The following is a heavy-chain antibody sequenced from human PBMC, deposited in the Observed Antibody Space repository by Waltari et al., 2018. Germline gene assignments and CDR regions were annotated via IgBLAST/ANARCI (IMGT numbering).Heavy chain of an antibody. CDR3: ARVRCSGGSCYSGFDI. CDR2: IGTNSGNP. Sequence: QVHLVQSGSELKKPGASVKVSCKAPGYPFTTYAINWVRQAPGQGLEWMGWIGTNSGNPTYAQGFTGRFVFSLDTSVSTTYLEISNLKAEDTAIYYCARVRCSGGSCYSGFDIWGQGTLVTVSS. CDR1: GYPFTTYA. J-gene: IGHJ4*02. D-gene: IGHD2-15*01. V-gene: IGHV7-4-1*02.